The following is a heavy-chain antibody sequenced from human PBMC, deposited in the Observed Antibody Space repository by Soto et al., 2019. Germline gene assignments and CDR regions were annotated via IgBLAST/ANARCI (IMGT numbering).Heavy chain of an antibody. CDR2: INHSGST. J-gene: IGHJ6*02. CDR3: ARGSSSFYYYYGMDV. CDR1: GGSFSGYY. V-gene: IGHV4-34*01. D-gene: IGHD6-6*01. Sequence: QVQLQQWGAGLLKPSETLSLTCAVYGGSFSGYYWSWIRQPPGKGLGWIGEINHSGSTNYNPSLKSRVTISVDTSKNQFSLKLSSVTAADTAVYYCARGSSSFYYYYGMDVWGQGTTVTVSS.